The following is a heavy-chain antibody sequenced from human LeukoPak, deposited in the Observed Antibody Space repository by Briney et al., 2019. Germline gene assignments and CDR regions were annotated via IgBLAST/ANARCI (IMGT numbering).Heavy chain of an antibody. Sequence: GGSLILSCAASGFTFSSYRMNWVRQAPGKGLECFSSISSSISYIYYADSVKGRLTISRDNAKTSLYLQMNSLRADDTAVYYCPRDHITGTTYWFDPWGQGTLVTVSS. J-gene: IGHJ5*02. CDR2: ISSSISYI. V-gene: IGHV3-21*01. CDR1: GFTFSSYR. CDR3: PRDHITGTTYWFDP. D-gene: IGHD1-7*01.